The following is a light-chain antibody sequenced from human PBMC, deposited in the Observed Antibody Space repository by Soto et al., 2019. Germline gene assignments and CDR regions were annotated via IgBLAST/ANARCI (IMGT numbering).Light chain of an antibody. CDR1: QSVSRS. Sequence: EIVMTQSPATLSVSPGERATLSCRASQSVSRSLAWFQQKPGQAPRLLISSASIRATGIPARFSGSGSGTEFTLTISSLQSEDFAIYYCQQYDDWPFTFGQGTKLEIK. V-gene: IGKV3D-15*01. CDR2: SAS. J-gene: IGKJ2*01. CDR3: QQYDDWPFT.